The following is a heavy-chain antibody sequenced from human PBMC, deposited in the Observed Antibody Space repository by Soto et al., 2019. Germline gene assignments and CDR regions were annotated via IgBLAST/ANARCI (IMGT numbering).Heavy chain of an antibody. CDR1: GFTFSSYA. V-gene: IGHV3-23*01. J-gene: IGHJ4*02. CDR3: AKKAATYSGSYTAYYFDY. Sequence: GGSLRLSCAAFGFTFSSYAMSWVRQAPGKGLEWVSAISGSGGSTYYADSVKGRFTISRDNSKNTLYLQMNSLRAEDTAVYYCAKKAATYSGSYTAYYFDYWGQGTLVTVSS. CDR2: ISGSGGST. D-gene: IGHD1-26*01.